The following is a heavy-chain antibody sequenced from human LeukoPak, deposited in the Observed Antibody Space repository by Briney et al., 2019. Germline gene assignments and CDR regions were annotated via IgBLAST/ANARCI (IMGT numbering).Heavy chain of an antibody. V-gene: IGHV3-66*01. CDR1: GFTVSSDY. J-gene: IGHJ4*02. CDR3: GRDGSGRVFDY. Sequence: GGSLRLSCAASGFTVSSDYMSGVRQAPGKGLEWFSVIYRDGSTYYADSVKGRFTISRDNPRNTLYLQMDSLKADDTAMYYCGRDGSGRVFDYWGQGTLVTVSS. D-gene: IGHD3-10*01. CDR2: IYRDGST.